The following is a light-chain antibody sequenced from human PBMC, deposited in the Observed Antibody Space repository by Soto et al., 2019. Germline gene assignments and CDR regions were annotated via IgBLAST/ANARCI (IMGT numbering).Light chain of an antibody. V-gene: IGKV2-30*01. CDR3: MQGTHWPPIT. CDR2: KVS. CDR1: QSLVYIDGNTY. Sequence: DVALTQSPLSLPVTLGQPASISCRSSQSLVYIDGNTYLTWFQQRPGQSPRRLIYKVSQRDSGVPDRFSGSGSGTDFTLYISRVEAEDIGTYYCMQGTHWPPITFGQGTRLDIK. J-gene: IGKJ5*01.